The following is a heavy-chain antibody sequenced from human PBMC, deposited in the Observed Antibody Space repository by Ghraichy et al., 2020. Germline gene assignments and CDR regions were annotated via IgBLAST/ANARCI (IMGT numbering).Heavy chain of an antibody. D-gene: IGHD6-19*01. CDR3: AKIAVLAGWYFAL. Sequence: GESLNISCAASGFTFSSHGMSWVRQAPGKGLEWVSSISGRGDATFYADSVKGRFTISRDNSKNTLYLQMNSLRADDTAIYYCAKIAVLAGWYFALWGRGTLVTVSS. CDR2: ISGRGDAT. J-gene: IGHJ2*01. CDR1: GFTFSSHG. V-gene: IGHV3-23*01.